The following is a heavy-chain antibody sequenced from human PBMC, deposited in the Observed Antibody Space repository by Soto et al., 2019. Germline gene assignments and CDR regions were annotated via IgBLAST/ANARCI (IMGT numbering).Heavy chain of an antibody. Sequence: LSLTCTVSGGSISSGDYYWSWIRQPPGKGLEWIGYIYYSGSTYYNPSLKSRVTISVDTSKNQFSLKLSSVTAADTAVYYCAGVMATIGTNAFDIWGQGTMVTVSS. CDR1: GGSISSGDYY. CDR3: AGVMATIGTNAFDI. D-gene: IGHD1-1*01. CDR2: IYYSGST. V-gene: IGHV4-30-4*01. J-gene: IGHJ3*02.